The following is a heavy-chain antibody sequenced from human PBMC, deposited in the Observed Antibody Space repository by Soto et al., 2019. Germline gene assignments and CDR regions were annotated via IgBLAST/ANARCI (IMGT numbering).Heavy chain of an antibody. V-gene: IGHV3-33*01. Sequence: GGSLRLSCEASGFTFSSYAMHWVRQAPGKGLEWVAVIWYDCLNKYYADSVKGRFTISRDKSMYMLYLQMNSLRVEDTAVYYCARMAVGGILGRSSSSYHYYGMDVWGQGTTVTVSS. CDR1: GFTFSSYA. J-gene: IGHJ6*02. CDR3: ARMAVGGILGRSSSSYHYYGMDV. CDR2: IWYDCLNK. D-gene: IGHD3-16*02.